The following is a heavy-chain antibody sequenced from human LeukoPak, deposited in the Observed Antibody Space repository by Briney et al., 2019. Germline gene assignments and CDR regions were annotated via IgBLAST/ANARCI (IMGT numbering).Heavy chain of an antibody. CDR1: GFTFSDYW. CDR2: IKQDGSEK. D-gene: IGHD3-10*01. J-gene: IGHJ4*02. Sequence: GGSLRLSCAASGFTFSDYWMSWVRQAPGKGLEGVANIKQDGSEKYYVDSVKGRFTISRDNAKNSLYLQMNSLRAEDTAVYYCARDPRSVTYYYGSGSPDKWGQGTLVTVSS. V-gene: IGHV3-7*04. CDR3: ARDPRSVTYYYGSGSPDK.